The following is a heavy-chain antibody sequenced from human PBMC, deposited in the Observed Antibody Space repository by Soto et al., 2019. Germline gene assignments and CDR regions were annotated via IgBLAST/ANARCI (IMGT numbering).Heavy chain of an antibody. CDR2: ISSSSSTI. J-gene: IGHJ4*02. V-gene: IGHV3-48*02. D-gene: IGHD4-17*01. CDR1: GFTFSSYS. Sequence: GGSLRLSCAASGFTFSSYSMNWVRQAPGKGLEWVSYISSSSSTIYYADSVKGRFTISRDNAKNSLYLQMNSLRDEDTAVYYCAREWGDLVTTVTTWNFFDYWGQGTLVTVSS. CDR3: AREWGDLVTTVTTWNFFDY.